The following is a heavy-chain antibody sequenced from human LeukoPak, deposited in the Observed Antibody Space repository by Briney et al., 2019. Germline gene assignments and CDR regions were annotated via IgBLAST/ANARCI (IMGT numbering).Heavy chain of an antibody. D-gene: IGHD2-2*02. Sequence: GTLSLTCAVSVGSINSGNWWSWVRQSPGKGLEWIGEIYHNGTPNYNPSLKSRVTISADTFKNHFSLKVTSVTAADTAVYYCATAPILRGEGGEHYKYGMDVWGQGTTVIVSS. J-gene: IGHJ6*02. V-gene: IGHV4-4*02. CDR2: IYHNGTP. CDR3: ATAPILRGEGGEHYKYGMDV. CDR1: VGSINSGNW.